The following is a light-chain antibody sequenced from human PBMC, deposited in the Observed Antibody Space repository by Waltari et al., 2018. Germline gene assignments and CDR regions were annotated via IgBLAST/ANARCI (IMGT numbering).Light chain of an antibody. CDR2: AAS. CDR1: QSITRY. V-gene: IGKV1-39*01. Sequence: DIQMTQSPSSLSASVGDKVTITCRASQSITRYVDWYQQKPGKAPKLLIYAASTLQTGVPSRFSGSGSGTEFTVTISSVQSEDFATYYCQQSYKTPYTFGQGTKLEI. J-gene: IGKJ2*01. CDR3: QQSYKTPYT.